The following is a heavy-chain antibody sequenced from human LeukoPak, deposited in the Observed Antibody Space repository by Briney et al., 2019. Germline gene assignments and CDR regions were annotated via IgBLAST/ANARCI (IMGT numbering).Heavy chain of an antibody. CDR1: GGSISSSSYY. J-gene: IGHJ6*03. Sequence: SDTLSLTCTVSGGSISSSSYYWGWIRQPPGKGLEWIGSIYYSGSTYYNPSLKSRVTISVDTSKNQFSLKLSSVTAADTAVYYCASQPRVPYYYYYMDVWGKGTTVTVSS. D-gene: IGHD5/OR15-5a*01. CDR2: IYYSGST. CDR3: ASQPRVPYYYYYMDV. V-gene: IGHV4-39*01.